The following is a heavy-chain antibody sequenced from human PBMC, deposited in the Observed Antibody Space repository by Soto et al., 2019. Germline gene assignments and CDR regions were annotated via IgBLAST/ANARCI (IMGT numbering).Heavy chain of an antibody. CDR1: GGSISSDY. D-gene: IGHD2-21*01. J-gene: IGHJ3*02. CDR2: VYYRGTF. CDR3: ARHTYGGESKGAFDI. V-gene: IGHV4-39*01. Sequence: PSETLSLTCTVSGGSISSDYWGWIRQPPGKGLEWIGNVYYRGTFYYSPSLRSRVTISVDTSKKQFSLNLTSVTAADTAIYYCARHTYGGESKGAFDIWGQGTMVTVSS.